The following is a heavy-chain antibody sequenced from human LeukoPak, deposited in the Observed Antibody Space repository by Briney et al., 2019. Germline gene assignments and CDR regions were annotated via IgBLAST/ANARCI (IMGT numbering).Heavy chain of an antibody. Sequence: PGGSLRLSCTASGFTFGDYAMSWIRQAPGKGLEWVGFVRSKVYGGTTEYAASVKGRSTISRDDSKSIAYLQMNSLKIEDTAVYYCTSNHDRSGYTPDYWGQGTLVTVSS. CDR2: VRSKVYGGTT. J-gene: IGHJ4*02. CDR1: GFTFGDYA. D-gene: IGHD3-22*01. V-gene: IGHV3-49*03. CDR3: TSNHDRSGYTPDY.